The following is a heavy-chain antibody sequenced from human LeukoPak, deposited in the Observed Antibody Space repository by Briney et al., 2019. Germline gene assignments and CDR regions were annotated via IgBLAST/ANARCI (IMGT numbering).Heavy chain of an antibody. CDR3: ATLGITGTKGY. CDR1: GFTFSSYA. D-gene: IGHD1/OR15-1a*01. Sequence: GGSMRLSSAAYGFTFSSYAMSWVRQAPGKGLEWVSASSGNGGSTYYADSVKGRFTISRDNSKNTLYLQMNSLRAEDTAVYYCATLGITGTKGYWGQGTLVTVSS. V-gene: IGHV3-23*01. J-gene: IGHJ4*02. CDR2: SSGNGGST.